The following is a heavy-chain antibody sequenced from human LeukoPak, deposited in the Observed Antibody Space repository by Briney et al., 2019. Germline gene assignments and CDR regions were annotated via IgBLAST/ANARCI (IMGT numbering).Heavy chain of an antibody. CDR1: GGSISSSNW. CDR3: ARARGYCSSTSCYFDY. J-gene: IGHJ4*02. Sequence: PSETLSLTSAVSGGSISSSNWWSWVRQPPGKGLEWIGEIYHSGSTNYNPSLKSRVTISVDRSKNQFSLKLSSVTAADTAVYYCARARGYCSSTSCYFDYWGQGTLVTVSS. D-gene: IGHD2-2*01. V-gene: IGHV4-4*02. CDR2: IYHSGST.